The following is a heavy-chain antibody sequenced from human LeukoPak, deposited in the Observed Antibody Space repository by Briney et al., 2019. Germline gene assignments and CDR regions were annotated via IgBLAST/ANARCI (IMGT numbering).Heavy chain of an antibody. CDR3: AKDLSMGSSWYPLGY. V-gene: IGHV3-23*01. D-gene: IGHD6-13*01. Sequence: GGSLRLSCAASGFTFSSYAMSWVRQAPGKGLEWVSAISGSGGSTYYADSVKGRFTISRDNSKNTLYLQMNSLRAEDTAVYYCAKDLSMGSSWYPLGYWGQGALVTVSS. CDR2: ISGSGGST. J-gene: IGHJ4*02. CDR1: GFTFSSYA.